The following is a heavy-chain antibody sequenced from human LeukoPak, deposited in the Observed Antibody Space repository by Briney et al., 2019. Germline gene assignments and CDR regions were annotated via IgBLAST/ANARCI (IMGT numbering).Heavy chain of an antibody. CDR3: ARGNYDT. CDR2: ISSSSSTK. CDR1: GFTFSSYS. V-gene: IGHV3-48*02. Sequence: VGSLRLSCAASGFTFSSYSMNWVRQAPGKGLEWVSYISSSSSTKYYADSVKGRFTISRDNAKNSLYPQMNSLRDEDTAVYYCARGNYDTWGQGTLVTVSS. J-gene: IGHJ5*02. D-gene: IGHD3-22*01.